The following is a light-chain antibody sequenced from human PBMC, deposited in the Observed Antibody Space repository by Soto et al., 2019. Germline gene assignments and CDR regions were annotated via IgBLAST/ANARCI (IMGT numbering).Light chain of an antibody. V-gene: IGKV3-15*01. CDR2: GAS. Sequence: EIVMTQSPATLSVSPGERATLSCRASQSVSSNLAWYRQKPGQAPRLLIYGASTRATGIPARFSGSGSGTELTLTISSMQSEDFAVYYCQHYNNWIALTFGGGTEVEIK. CDR1: QSVSSN. J-gene: IGKJ4*01. CDR3: QHYNNWIALT.